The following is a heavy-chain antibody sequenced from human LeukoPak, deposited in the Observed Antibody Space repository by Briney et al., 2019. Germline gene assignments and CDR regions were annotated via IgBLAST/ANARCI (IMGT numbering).Heavy chain of an antibody. CDR3: ARGVVPAAIHYYYYYMDV. J-gene: IGHJ6*03. CDR1: GYTFTNYD. CDR2: MNPNSGNT. Sequence: ASVKVSCKASGYTFTNYDINWVRQATGQGLEWMGWMNPNSGNTGYAQKFQGRVTITRNTSIRTAYMELSSLRSEDTAVYYCARGVVPAAIHYYYYYMDVWGKGTTVTVSS. V-gene: IGHV1-8*03. D-gene: IGHD2-2*01.